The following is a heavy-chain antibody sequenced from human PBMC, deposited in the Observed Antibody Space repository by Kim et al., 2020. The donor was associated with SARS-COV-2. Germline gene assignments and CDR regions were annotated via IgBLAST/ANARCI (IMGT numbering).Heavy chain of an antibody. Sequence: SETLSLTCTVSGGSINNYHWSWIRQPPGKGLEWIAYIYNSGSTNYNPSFKSRVTMSVDTSKNQFSLKLSSVSAADTAIYYCATFSSGGNFGYWGQGTLVT. CDR3: ATFSSGGNFGY. CDR1: GGSINNYH. CDR2: IYNSGST. D-gene: IGHD6-25*01. V-gene: IGHV4-59*01. J-gene: IGHJ4*02.